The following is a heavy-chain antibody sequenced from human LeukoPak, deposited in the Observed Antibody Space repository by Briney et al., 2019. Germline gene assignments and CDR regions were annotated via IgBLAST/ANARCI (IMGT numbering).Heavy chain of an antibody. CDR1: GFTFSTYA. D-gene: IGHD3-3*01. V-gene: IGHV3-23*01. Sequence: GGSLRLSCAASGFTFSTYAVNWVRQAPGKGLEWVSTIGGSGGSTYYADSVKGRFTISRDNSKNTLYLQMNSLRAEDTAVYYCAKDLSEARYYDFWSGYYNNIDYWGQGTLVTVSS. J-gene: IGHJ4*02. CDR3: AKDLSEARYYDFWSGYYNNIDY. CDR2: IGGSGGST.